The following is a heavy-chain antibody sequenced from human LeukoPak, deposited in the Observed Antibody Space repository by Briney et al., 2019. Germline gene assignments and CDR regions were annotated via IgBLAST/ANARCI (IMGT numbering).Heavy chain of an antibody. CDR2: ISSSSSYI. V-gene: IGHV3-21*01. CDR1: GFTFSSYS. D-gene: IGHD3-9*01. J-gene: IGHJ4*02. Sequence: KTGGSLRLSCAASGFTFSSYSMNWVRQAPGKGLEWVSSISSSSSYIYYADSVKGRFTISRDNAKNSLYLQMNSLRAEDTAVYYCARDFRRNNYDILTGYYDYWGQGTLVTVSS. CDR3: ARDFRRNNYDILTGYYDY.